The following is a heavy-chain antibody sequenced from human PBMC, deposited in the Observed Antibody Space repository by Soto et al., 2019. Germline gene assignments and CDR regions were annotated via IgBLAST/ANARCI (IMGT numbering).Heavy chain of an antibody. CDR3: ARRRTPREYYSMDV. J-gene: IGHJ6*03. CDR2: INHLGSI. V-gene: IGHV4-34*01. D-gene: IGHD2-15*01. Sequence: SETLSLTCVVSGGSLSDYFWGWIRQPPGMALEWIGEINHLGSINYNPSLKSRVTMSVDTSKNQFSLKLNSVTAADTAAYYCARRRTPREYYSMDVWGKGTTVTVSS. CDR1: GGSLSDYF.